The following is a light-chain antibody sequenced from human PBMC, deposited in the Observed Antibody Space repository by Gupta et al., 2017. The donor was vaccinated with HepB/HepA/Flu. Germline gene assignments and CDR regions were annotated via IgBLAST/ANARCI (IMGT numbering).Light chain of an antibody. CDR1: KLGNKY. CDR2: QDL. V-gene: IGLV3-1*01. Sequence: SYDLTQPPSVSVSPGQTANIACSGDKLGNKYVSWYQQKPGQSPVMVIYQDLKRPSGIPERFSGSNSGSTATLTISVTQPMDEADYYCQTWDSRAEVFGGGTKLTVL. J-gene: IGLJ3*02. CDR3: QTWDSRAEV.